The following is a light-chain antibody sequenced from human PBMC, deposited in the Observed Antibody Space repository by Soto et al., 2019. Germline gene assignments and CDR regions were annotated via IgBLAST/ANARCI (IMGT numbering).Light chain of an antibody. J-gene: IGLJ1*01. CDR2: DVT. Sequence: QSVLTQPASVSGSPGQSITISCTGTSSDVGGYKYVSWYQQYPGKAPKLMIYDVTNRPSGVSNRFSGSKSGNTASLTISGLQAEDEAAYYCSSYTSSSTLVFGTGTKLTVL. CDR1: SSDVGGYKY. V-gene: IGLV2-14*01. CDR3: SSYTSSSTLV.